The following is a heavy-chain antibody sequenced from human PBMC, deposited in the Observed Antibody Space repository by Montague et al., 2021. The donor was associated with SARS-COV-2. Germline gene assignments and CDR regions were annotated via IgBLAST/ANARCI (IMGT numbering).Heavy chain of an antibody. J-gene: IGHJ4*02. V-gene: IGHV3-74*01. D-gene: IGHD6-19*01. CDR3: ARGAFSNGLDK. CDR2: VNPDGTRT. CDR1: GFTFRNYW. Sequence: SLSLSCAASGFTFRNYWMEWVRQGPGKGLVWVSNVNPDGTRTNYADSGKGRVTISRDNAKNTLYLQIDSLTADDTAVYYCARGAFSNGLDKWGQGTLVTVSS.